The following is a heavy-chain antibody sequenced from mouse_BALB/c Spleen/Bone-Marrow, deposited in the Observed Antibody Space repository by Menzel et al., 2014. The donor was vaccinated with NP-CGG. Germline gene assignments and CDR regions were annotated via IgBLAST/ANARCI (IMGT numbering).Heavy chain of an antibody. V-gene: IGHV1S81*02. J-gene: IGHJ3*01. CDR3: TGSGNYLFAY. CDR2: INPSNGGT. Sequence: QVQLQQSGAELVEPGASVRLSCKASGYTFTNYYMYWVKQRPGQGLEWIGEINPSNGGTNFNEKFKSKATLTVDKSSNTTYMQLSSLTSEDSAVYYCTGSGNYLFAYWGQGTLVTVSA. D-gene: IGHD2-1*01. CDR1: GYTFTNYY.